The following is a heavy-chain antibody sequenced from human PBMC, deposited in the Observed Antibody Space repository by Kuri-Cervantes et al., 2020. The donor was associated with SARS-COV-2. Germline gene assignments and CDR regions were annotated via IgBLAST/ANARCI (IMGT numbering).Heavy chain of an antibody. J-gene: IGHJ3*02. Sequence: LSLTCAASGFTFSSYEMNWVRQAPGKGLEWVSYISSSGSTIYYADSVKGRFTISRDNARNSLYLQMNSLRAEDTAVYYCARGFAIAAAGTDDAFDIWGQGTMVTVSS. CDR3: ARGFAIAAAGTDDAFDI. V-gene: IGHV3-48*03. CDR1: GFTFSSYE. D-gene: IGHD6-13*01. CDR2: ISSSGSTI.